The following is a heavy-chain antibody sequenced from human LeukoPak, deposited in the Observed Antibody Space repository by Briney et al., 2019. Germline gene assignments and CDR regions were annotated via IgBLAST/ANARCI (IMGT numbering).Heavy chain of an antibody. CDR1: GVSINSHY. CDR3: ARVLQNYYHMDV. Sequence: SETLSLTCTVSGVSINSHYWSWIRQPPGKGLEGIGFIYDSESANYKSSLKSRVTMTVDTSKNQFSLKLNSVSAVDTAVYYCARVLQNYYHMDVWGKGTTVTVSS. D-gene: IGHD3-3*01. J-gene: IGHJ6*03. CDR2: IYDSESA. V-gene: IGHV4-59*11.